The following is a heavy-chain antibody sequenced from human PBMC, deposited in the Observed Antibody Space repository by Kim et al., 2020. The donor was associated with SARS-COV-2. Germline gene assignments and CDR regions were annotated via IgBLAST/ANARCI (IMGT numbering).Heavy chain of an antibody. CDR1: GFTFSSYG. J-gene: IGHJ4*02. CDR2: ISYDGSNK. Sequence: GGSLRLSCAASGFTFSSYGMHWVRQAPGKGLEWVAVISYDGSNKYYADSVKGRFTISRDNSKNTLYLQMNSLRAEDTAVYYCAKDHGPRGQFQLYRYYFDYWGQGTLVTVS. CDR3: AKDHGPRGQFQLYRYYFDY. D-gene: IGHD3-10*01. V-gene: IGHV3-30*18.